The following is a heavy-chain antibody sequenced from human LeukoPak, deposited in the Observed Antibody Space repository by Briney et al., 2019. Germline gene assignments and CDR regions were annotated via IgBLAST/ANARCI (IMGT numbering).Heavy chain of an antibody. CDR3: ARALPAAMRYYYYGMDV. D-gene: IGHD2-2*01. J-gene: IGHJ6*02. Sequence: GRSLRLSCAASGFTFSSYAMHWVRHAPGKGLEWVAVISYDGSNKYYADSVKGRFTISRDNSKNTLYLQMNSLRAEDTAVYYCARALPAAMRYYYYGMDVWGQGTTVTASS. V-gene: IGHV3-30*04. CDR2: ISYDGSNK. CDR1: GFTFSSYA.